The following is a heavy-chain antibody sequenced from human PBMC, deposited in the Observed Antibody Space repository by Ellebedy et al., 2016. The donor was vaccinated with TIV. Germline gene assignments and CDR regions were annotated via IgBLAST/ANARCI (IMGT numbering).Heavy chain of an antibody. V-gene: IGHV3-7*01. Sequence: GGSLRLSCAASGFTFSNYWMTWVRQVPGKGLEWVANIKQDGSERYYVDSVKGRFTISRDNAKNSLYLQMNSLRVEDTAVYYCARDGGSGSYWEGFDYWGQGTLVTVSS. J-gene: IGHJ4*02. CDR2: IKQDGSER. CDR1: GFTFSNYW. CDR3: ARDGGSGSYWEGFDY. D-gene: IGHD3-10*01.